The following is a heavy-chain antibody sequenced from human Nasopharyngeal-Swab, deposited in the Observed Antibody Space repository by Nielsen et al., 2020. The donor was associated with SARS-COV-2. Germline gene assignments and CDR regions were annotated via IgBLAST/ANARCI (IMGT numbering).Heavy chain of an antibody. CDR3: ARVLPFRIPGTSGMDV. J-gene: IGHJ6*02. V-gene: IGHV1-46*01. D-gene: IGHD6-13*01. CDR1: AYTFTSYY. CDR2: INPTDGST. Sequence: ASAQVSCKASAYTFTSYYLHWVRQAPGQGREWMGIINPTDGSTSYAQKFEGRVTMTRVTSTSTVYMELNSLRSEDTAVYYCARVLPFRIPGTSGMDVWGQGTTVTVSS.